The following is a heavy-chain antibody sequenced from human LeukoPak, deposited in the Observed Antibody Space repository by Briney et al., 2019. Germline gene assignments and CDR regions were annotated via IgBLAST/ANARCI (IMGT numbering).Heavy chain of an antibody. CDR2: ISSSSSTI. CDR3: AREGFLDLYYYMDV. Sequence: GGSLRLSCAASGFTFSSYSMNWVRQAPGKVLEWVSYISSSSSTIYYADSMKGRFLISRDNAKNSLYLQMNSLRAEDTAVYYCAREGFLDLYYYMDVWGKGTTVTVSS. D-gene: IGHD3/OR15-3a*01. V-gene: IGHV3-48*01. CDR1: GFTFSSYS. J-gene: IGHJ6*03.